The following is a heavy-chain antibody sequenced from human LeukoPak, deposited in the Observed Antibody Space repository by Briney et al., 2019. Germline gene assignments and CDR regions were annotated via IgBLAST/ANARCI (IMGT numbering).Heavy chain of an antibody. J-gene: IGHJ4*02. D-gene: IGHD3-9*01. V-gene: IGHV3-30*04. CDR1: GFTFSNYA. CDR2: ISYDGSNK. Sequence: TGGSLRLSCSASGFTFSNYAMHWVRQAPGKGLEWVAVISYDGSNKYYADSVKGRFTISRDNSKNTLYLQMNSLRAEDTAVYYCARSYYDVLTGYGEVDYWGQGTLVTVSS. CDR3: ARSYYDVLTGYGEVDY.